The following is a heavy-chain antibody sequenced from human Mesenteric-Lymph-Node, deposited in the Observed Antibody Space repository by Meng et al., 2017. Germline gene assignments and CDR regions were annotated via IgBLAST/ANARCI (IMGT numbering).Heavy chain of an antibody. CDR2: ISGGGGST. Sequence: GESLKISCAASGFTFSSYAMSWVRQAPGKGLEWVSAISGGGGSTYYADSVKGRFTISRHNSKNTLYLQVNSLRAEDTAVYYCAKEEGLSGYSYGNIDYWGQGTLVTGAS. CDR1: GFTFSSYA. J-gene: IGHJ4*02. V-gene: IGHV3-23*01. CDR3: AKEEGLSGYSYGNIDY. D-gene: IGHD5-18*01.